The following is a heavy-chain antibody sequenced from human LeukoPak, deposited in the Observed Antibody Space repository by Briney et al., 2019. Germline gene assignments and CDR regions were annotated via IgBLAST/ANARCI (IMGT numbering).Heavy chain of an antibody. J-gene: IGHJ4*02. CDR2: VSSGSSTI. CDR1: GFTFSDYY. D-gene: IGHD1-26*01. Sequence: PGGSLRLSCAASGFTFSDYYMSWIRQAPGKGLEWVSYVSSGSSTIYYADSVKGRFTISRDNAKNSLYLQMNSLRAEDTAVFYCARELGYSGSYYPPAYWGQGTLVTVSS. CDR3: ARELGYSGSYYPPAY. V-gene: IGHV3-11*04.